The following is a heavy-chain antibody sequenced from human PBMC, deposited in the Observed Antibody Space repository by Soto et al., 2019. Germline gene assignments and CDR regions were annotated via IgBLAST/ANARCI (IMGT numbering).Heavy chain of an antibody. V-gene: IGHV3-30*18. CDR3: AKDFSSPGGYYCSGGSCYPTNWFDP. CDR2: ISYDGSNK. Sequence: TGGSLRLSCAASGFTFSSYGMHWVRQAPGKGLEWVAVISYDGSNKYYADSVKGRFTISRDNSKNTLYLQMNSLRAEDTAVYYCAKDFSSPGGYYCSGGSCYPTNWFDPWGQGTLVTVSS. CDR1: GFTFSSYG. J-gene: IGHJ5*02. D-gene: IGHD2-15*01.